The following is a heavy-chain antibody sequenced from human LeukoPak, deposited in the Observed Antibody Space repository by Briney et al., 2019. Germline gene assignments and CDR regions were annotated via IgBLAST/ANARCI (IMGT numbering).Heavy chain of an antibody. CDR3: ARIYGSGSSKSDNFDY. D-gene: IGHD3-10*01. CDR2: INPNSGGT. V-gene: IGHV1/OR15-1*01. CDR1: GYIFTDYY. Sequence: ASVKVSCKASGYIFTDYYMHWVRQAPGQELGWMGRINPNSGGTNYAQKFQGRVTMTRDTSISTAYTELNSLRAEDTAVYYCARIYGSGSSKSDNFDYWGQGTLVTVSS. J-gene: IGHJ4*02.